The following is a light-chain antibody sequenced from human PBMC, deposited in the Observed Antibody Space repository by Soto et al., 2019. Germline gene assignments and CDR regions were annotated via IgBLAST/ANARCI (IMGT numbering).Light chain of an antibody. CDR3: QQYNNWLT. CDR2: GAS. Sequence: EIVMTQSPATLSVSPGERATLSCRASQSVSSNLACYQQKPGQAPSLLIYGASTRATGIPAKFTGSGSGTEFSLTISSLEYEDFAVYYCQQYNNWLTFGGGTKVEIK. V-gene: IGKV3-15*01. J-gene: IGKJ4*01. CDR1: QSVSSN.